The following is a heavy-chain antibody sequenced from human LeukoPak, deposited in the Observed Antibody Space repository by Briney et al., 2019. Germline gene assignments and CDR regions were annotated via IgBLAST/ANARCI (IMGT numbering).Heavy chain of an antibody. V-gene: IGHV3-21*01. D-gene: IGHD1-26*01. CDR1: GFTFSSYN. Sequence: GGSLRLSCAASGFTFSSYNMNWVRQAPGQGLEWVSSISSSSSYIYYADAVKGRFTISRDNAKNSLYLQMNSLRAEDTAVYYCARGLAGGLLFDYWGQGTLVTVSS. CDR3: ARGLAGGLLFDY. CDR2: ISSSSSYI. J-gene: IGHJ4*02.